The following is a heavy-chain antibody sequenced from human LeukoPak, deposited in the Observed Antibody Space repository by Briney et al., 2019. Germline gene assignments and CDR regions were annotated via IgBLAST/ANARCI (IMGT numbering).Heavy chain of an antibody. CDR2: ISGGSTYI. D-gene: IGHD2-2*01. Sequence: GGSLRLSCAASGFIFTNYNLNWVRQAPGKGLEWISSISGGSTYIYYADSVRGRFTISRDNSRNTLYLQLNSLRAEDTAIYYCAVDCSSPSCYGQSAFDIWGQGTMVTVSS. J-gene: IGHJ3*02. V-gene: IGHV3-21*04. CDR1: GFIFTNYN. CDR3: AVDCSSPSCYGQSAFDI.